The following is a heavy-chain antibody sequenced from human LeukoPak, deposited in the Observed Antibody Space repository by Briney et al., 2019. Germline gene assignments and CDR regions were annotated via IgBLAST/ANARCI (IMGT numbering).Heavy chain of an antibody. V-gene: IGHV4-39*01. CDR2: IYYSGST. CDR3: ARTYYYDSSGYYPDAFDI. J-gene: IGHJ3*02. D-gene: IGHD3-22*01. CDR1: GGSISGSSYY. Sequence: SETLSLTCTVSGGSISGSSYYWGWIRQPPGKGLEWIGSIYYSGSTYYNPSLKSRVTISVDTSKNQFSLKLSSVTAADTAVYYCARTYYYDSSGYYPDAFDIWGQGTMVTVSS.